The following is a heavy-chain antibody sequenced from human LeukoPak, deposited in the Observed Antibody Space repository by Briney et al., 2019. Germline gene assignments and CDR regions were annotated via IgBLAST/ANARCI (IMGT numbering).Heavy chain of an antibody. Sequence: GGSLRLSCAASGFTFSSYAMSWVRQAPGKGLEWVSAVSGSGDSTYYADSVKGRFTISRDNSKNTLYLQMNSLRAEDTAVYYCAKARYYYDSSGYYYFDYWGQGTLVTVSS. CDR2: VSGSGDST. CDR3: AKARYYYDSSGYYYFDY. CDR1: GFTFSSYA. D-gene: IGHD3-22*01. V-gene: IGHV3-23*01. J-gene: IGHJ4*02.